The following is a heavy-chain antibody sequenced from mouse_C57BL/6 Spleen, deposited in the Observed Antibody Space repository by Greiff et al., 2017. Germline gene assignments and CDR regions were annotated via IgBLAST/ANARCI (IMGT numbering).Heavy chain of an antibody. CDR1: GYTFTDYY. CDR2: IYPGSGNT. D-gene: IGHD2-4*01. CDR3: AIYYDYDGFAY. Sequence: VKLQQSGAELVRPGASVKLSCKASGYTFTDYYINWVKQRPGQGLEWIARIYPGSGNTYYNEKFKGKATLTAEKSSSTAYMQLSSLTSEDSAVYFCAIYYDYDGFAYWGQGTLVTVSA. V-gene: IGHV1-76*01. J-gene: IGHJ3*01.